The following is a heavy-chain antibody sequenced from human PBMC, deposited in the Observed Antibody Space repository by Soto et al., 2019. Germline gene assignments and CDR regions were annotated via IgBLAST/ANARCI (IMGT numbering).Heavy chain of an antibody. D-gene: IGHD2-21*01. J-gene: IGHJ4*02. CDR2: ISNDGRDT. CDR1: GYTLSNNG. Sequence: QVQLVESGGGVVQPGRSLRLCCAVSGYTLSNNGMHWVRQAPGAGLEWVAFISNDGRDTYYADSVKGRFTISRDNSKNTLYLQMDSLGVEDTAFYYCVGIIKTGYWGQGTLVTVSS. V-gene: IGHV3-30*03. CDR3: VGIIKTGY.